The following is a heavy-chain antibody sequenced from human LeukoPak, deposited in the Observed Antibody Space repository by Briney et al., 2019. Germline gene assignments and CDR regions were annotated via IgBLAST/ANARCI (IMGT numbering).Heavy chain of an antibody. J-gene: IGHJ4*02. CDR1: GGSFSGFY. V-gene: IGHV4-34*01. CDR2: INHSGST. D-gene: IGHD3-22*01. CDR3: ATLGEYYDTSGYYYN. Sequence: SETLSLTCAVYGGSFSGFYWSWIRQPPGKGLEWIGEINHSGSTYYNPSLKSRVTISVDTSKKQFPLKVTSVTAADTAVYYCATLGEYYDTSGYYYNWGQGTLVTVSS.